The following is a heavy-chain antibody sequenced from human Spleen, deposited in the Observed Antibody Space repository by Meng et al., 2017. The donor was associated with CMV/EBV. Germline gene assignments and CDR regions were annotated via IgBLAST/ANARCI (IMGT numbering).Heavy chain of an antibody. Sequence: GESLKISCAASGFTFDDYAMNWVRQVPGKGLEWVSSIDWDGGNTDYADSVKGRFIISRDNAKNSVYLHMNSLRAEDTAFYHCARALYSSSSSAPYYFDYWGPGTLVTVSS. D-gene: IGHD6-6*01. CDR2: IDWDGGNT. J-gene: IGHJ4*02. CDR1: GFTFDDYA. V-gene: IGHV3-20*01. CDR3: ARALYSSSSSAPYYFDY.